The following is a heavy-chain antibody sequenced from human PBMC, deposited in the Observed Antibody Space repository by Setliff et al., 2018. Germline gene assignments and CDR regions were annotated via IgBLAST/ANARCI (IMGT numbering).Heavy chain of an antibody. Sequence: ASVKVSCKASGYTFTNNYIHWVRQAPGQGLEWLGLINPSGGYTNYAQKFQDRISLTRDTPTNTLYMELGSLRSEDTAVYFCARAHCIGGYCYYGYFQYWGQGTLVTVSS. CDR3: ARAHCIGGYCYYGYFQY. CDR2: INPSGGYT. J-gene: IGHJ1*01. V-gene: IGHV1-46*01. CDR1: GYTFTNNY. D-gene: IGHD2-21*02.